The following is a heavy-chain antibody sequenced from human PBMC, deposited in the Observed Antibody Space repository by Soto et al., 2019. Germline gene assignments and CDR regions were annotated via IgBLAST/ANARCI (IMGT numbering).Heavy chain of an antibody. CDR1: GFTFSSYA. V-gene: IGHV3-23*01. CDR3: AKYDPTTGIRVLTIFGVVTSYGMDV. J-gene: IGHJ6*02. Sequence: HPGGSLRLSCAASGFTFSSYAMSWVRQAPGKGLEWVSAISGSGGSTYYADSVKGRFTISRDNSKNTLYLQMNSLRAEDTAVYYCAKYDPTTGIRVLTIFGVVTSYGMDVWGQGTTVTVSS. D-gene: IGHD3-3*01. CDR2: ISGSGGST.